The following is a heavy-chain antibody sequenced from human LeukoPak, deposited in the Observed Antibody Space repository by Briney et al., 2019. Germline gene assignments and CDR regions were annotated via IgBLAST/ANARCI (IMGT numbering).Heavy chain of an antibody. CDR2: IVPILGIT. D-gene: IGHD3-10*01. CDR1: GGTFSSYA. V-gene: IGHV1-69*04. J-gene: IGHJ6*02. CDR3: ARDGLLWFGEGDYYYYGMDV. Sequence: SVKVSCKASGGTFSSYAISWVRQAPGQGLEWMGRIVPILGITNYAQKIQGRVTITADKSTSTAYMELSSLGSEDTAVYYCARDGLLWFGEGDYYYYGMDVWGQGTTVTVSS.